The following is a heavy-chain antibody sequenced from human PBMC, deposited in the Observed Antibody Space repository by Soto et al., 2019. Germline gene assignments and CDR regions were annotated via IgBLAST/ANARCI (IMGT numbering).Heavy chain of an antibody. CDR3: ASDRGYYGSGSYPHY. CDR2: IWYDGSNK. V-gene: IGHV3-33*01. J-gene: IGHJ4*02. D-gene: IGHD3-10*01. CDR1: RFTFNSYG. Sequence: FMGISFASCRFTFNSYGVPWVRKNTGKGLEWVAVIWYDGSNKYYADSVKGRFTISRDNSKNTLYLQMNSLRAEDTAVYYCASDRGYYGSGSYPHYWGQTTLVTVYS.